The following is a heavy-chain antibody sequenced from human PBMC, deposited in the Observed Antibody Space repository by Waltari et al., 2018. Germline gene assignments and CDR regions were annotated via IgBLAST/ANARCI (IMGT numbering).Heavy chain of an antibody. CDR3: ARSGLVSAFDY. D-gene: IGHD3-9*01. CDR2: INDDGTKE. V-gene: IGHV3-7*01. J-gene: IGHJ4*02. CDR1: GFDFHGYW. Sequence: EVQLVESGGGLVQPGGSLRRSCVASGFDFHGYWMGWFRQAPGKSLEWVANINDDGTKEFYVESLKGRVTISRDNAKNSVYLQTTSLGAEDTALYYCARSGLVSAFDYWGQGSLVTVAS.